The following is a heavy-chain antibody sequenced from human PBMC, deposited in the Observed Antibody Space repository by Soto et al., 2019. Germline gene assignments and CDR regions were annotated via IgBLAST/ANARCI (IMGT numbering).Heavy chain of an antibody. J-gene: IGHJ1*01. CDR1: GGSISSGGYY. CDR2: IYYSGST. Sequence: PSETLSLTCTVSGGSISSGGYYWSWIRQHPGKGLEWIGYIYYSGSTYYNPSLKSRVTISVDTSKNQFSLKLNSVTAADTAVYYCAIYDSSGSRGFQHWGQGILVTVSS. V-gene: IGHV4-31*03. D-gene: IGHD3-22*01. CDR3: AIYDSSGSRGFQH.